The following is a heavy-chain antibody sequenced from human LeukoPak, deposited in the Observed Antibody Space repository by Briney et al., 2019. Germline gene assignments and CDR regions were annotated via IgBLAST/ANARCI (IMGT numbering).Heavy chain of an antibody. D-gene: IGHD2-15*01. CDR1: GGSIGTSNW. J-gene: IGHJ5*02. CDR3: ARDCSGGSCYGTNLRWFDP. CDR2: IYHTGST. Sequence: PSETLSLTCDVSGGSIGTSNWWTWVRQPPGKGLEWIGEIYHTGSTNYNPSLQSRVTISVDNSQNQFSLKMTSVTAADTAVYYCARDCSGGSCYGTNLRWFDPWGQGTLVTVSS. V-gene: IGHV4-4*02.